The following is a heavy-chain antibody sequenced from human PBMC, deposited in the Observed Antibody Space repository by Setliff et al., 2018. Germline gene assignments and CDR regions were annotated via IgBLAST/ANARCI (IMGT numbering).Heavy chain of an antibody. CDR3: VRARPATIAGVVPGVADFGIDV. Sequence: PSETLSLTCSVSSGSMRNYYWIWIRQPAGEGLEWIGRIYTSGSTNYNPSLKRRVTISLEMSKNQFSLTLSSVTAADTAVYYCVRARPATIAGVVPGVADFGIDVWGQGTTVTVSS. V-gene: IGHV4-4*07. J-gene: IGHJ6*02. CDR2: IYTSGST. CDR1: SGSMRNYY. D-gene: IGHD2-2*01.